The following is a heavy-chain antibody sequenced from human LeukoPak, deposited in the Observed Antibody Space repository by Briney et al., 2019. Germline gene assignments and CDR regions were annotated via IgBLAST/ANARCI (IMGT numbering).Heavy chain of an antibody. J-gene: IGHJ4*02. Sequence: ASVTVSCTASGYTFTTYYMHWVRQAPGQGLEWMGIINPSGGSTSYAQKFQGRVTMTRDTSTSTVYMELSSLRSEDTAVYYCARGTYYYDSSGYYYGYYFDSGGQGTLATVS. CDR1: GYTFTTYY. V-gene: IGHV1-46*01. D-gene: IGHD3-22*01. CDR3: ARGTYYYDSSGYYYGYYFDS. CDR2: INPSGGST.